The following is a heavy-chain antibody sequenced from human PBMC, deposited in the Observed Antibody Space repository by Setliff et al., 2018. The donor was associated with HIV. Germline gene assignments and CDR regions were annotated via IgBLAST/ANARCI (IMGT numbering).Heavy chain of an antibody. V-gene: IGHV4-39*07. CDR2: IYYDGRT. Sequence: PSETLSLTCTVSGGSIRTGAYYWGWLRQPPGKGLEWIGSIYYDGRTFYKPSLKSRLTISVDTSKNQFSLRLNSVTAADTAVYFCARGGAVSADFDSWGQGTLVTVSS. J-gene: IGHJ4*02. CDR3: ARGGAVSADFDS. CDR1: GGSIRTGAYY. D-gene: IGHD3-16*01.